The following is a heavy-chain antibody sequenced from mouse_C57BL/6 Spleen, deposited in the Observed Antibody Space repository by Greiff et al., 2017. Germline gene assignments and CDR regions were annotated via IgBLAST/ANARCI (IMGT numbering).Heavy chain of an antibody. V-gene: IGHV1-39*01. J-gene: IGHJ2*01. CDR2: INPNYGTT. CDR1: GYSFTDYN. Sequence: VQLKESGPELVKPGASVKISCKASGYSFTDYNMNWVKQSNGKSLEWIGVINPNYGTTSYNQKFKGKATLTVDKSSSTAYIQLHSLTSADSAVYYCARTTVVATDYFDYWGQGTTLTVSS. CDR3: ARTTVVATDYFDY. D-gene: IGHD1-1*01.